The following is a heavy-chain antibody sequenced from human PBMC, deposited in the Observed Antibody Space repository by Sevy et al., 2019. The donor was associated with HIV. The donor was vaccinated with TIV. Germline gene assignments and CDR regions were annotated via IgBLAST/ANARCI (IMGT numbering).Heavy chain of an antibody. D-gene: IGHD6-13*01. J-gene: IGHJ6*02. CDR2: INHSGST. CDR1: GGSFSGYY. CDR3: ARVGSSWPRVYYYYGMDV. Sequence: SETLSLTCAVYGGSFSGYYWSWIRQPPGKGLEWIGEINHSGSTNYNPFLKSRVTISVDTSKNQFSLKLSSVTAADTAVYYCARVGSSWPRVYYYYGMDVWGQGTTVTVSS. V-gene: IGHV4-34*01.